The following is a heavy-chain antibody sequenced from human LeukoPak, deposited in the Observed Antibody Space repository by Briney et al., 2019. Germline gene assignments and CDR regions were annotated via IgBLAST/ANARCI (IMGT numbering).Heavy chain of an antibody. CDR2: IYTSGST. J-gene: IGHJ3*02. Sequence: SETLSLTCTVSGGSISSYYWSWIRQPAGKGLEWIGRIYTSGSTNYNPSLKSRVTMSADTSKNQFSLKLSSVTAADTAVYYCAGIRGYSGFDDAFDIWGQGTMVTVSS. CDR3: AGIRGYSGFDDAFDI. V-gene: IGHV4-4*07. CDR1: GGSISSYY. D-gene: IGHD5-12*01.